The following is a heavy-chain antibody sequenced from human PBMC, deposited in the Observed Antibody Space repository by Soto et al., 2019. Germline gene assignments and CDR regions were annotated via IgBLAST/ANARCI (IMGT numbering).Heavy chain of an antibody. CDR2: ISHSETT. CDR1: GSYITSGDYH. D-gene: IGHD2-15*01. Sequence: QVRLQESGPGLVKASQTLSLTCSVSGSYITSGDYHWTWIRQAPGKGLEGIGYISHSETTYYSPALKNRIIISSVFSMNQFSLRLNSVTAADTAVYFCAGFGGGDRDDKWGQGTLVTVSS. J-gene: IGHJ4*02. V-gene: IGHV4-30-4*01. CDR3: AGFGGGDRDDK.